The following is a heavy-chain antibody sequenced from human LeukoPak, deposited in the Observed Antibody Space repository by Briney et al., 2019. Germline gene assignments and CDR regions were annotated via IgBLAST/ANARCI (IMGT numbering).Heavy chain of an antibody. J-gene: IGHJ5*02. CDR2: MNPNSGNT. V-gene: IGHV1-8*01. CDR3: ARSQARSITMIVRRFDP. CDR1: GYTFTSYD. D-gene: IGHD3-22*01. Sequence: ASVKVSCKASGYTFTSYDINWVRQATGQGLEWMGWMNPNSGNTGYAQKFQGRVTMTRNTSISTAYMELSSLRSEDTAVYYCARSQARSITMIVRRFDPWGQGTLVTVSS.